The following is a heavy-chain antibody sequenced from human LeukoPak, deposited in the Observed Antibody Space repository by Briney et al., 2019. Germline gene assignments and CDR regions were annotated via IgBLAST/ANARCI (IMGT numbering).Heavy chain of an antibody. CDR3: AELGITMIGGV. J-gene: IGHJ6*04. CDR2: ITTSSTYT. V-gene: IGHV3-21*01. CDR1: GFSFSSYN. D-gene: IGHD3-10*02. Sequence: PGGSLRLFCEASGFSFSSYNMDWVRQTPGKGLEWISSITTSSTYTSYADSVKGRFTISRDNAKNSLYLQMNSLRAEDTAVYYCAELGITMIGGVWGKGTTVTISS.